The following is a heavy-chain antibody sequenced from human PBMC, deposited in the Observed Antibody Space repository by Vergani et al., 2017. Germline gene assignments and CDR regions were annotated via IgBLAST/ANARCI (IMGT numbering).Heavy chain of an antibody. D-gene: IGHD2-8*01. J-gene: IGHJ4*02. CDR3: ARHDSAHGVGFWGGY. V-gene: IGHV4-38-2*01. CDR1: GYSISIAYY. CDR2: AFKSGST. Sequence: QVLLQESGPGLVKPSETLSLTCPVSGYSISIAYYWGWTPQPPGKGLEWIGSAFKSGSTYYNPSLTSRVTIFLDKSKSQISLKLSSVTAADTSVYYCARHDSAHGVGFWGGYWGQGTLVTVSS.